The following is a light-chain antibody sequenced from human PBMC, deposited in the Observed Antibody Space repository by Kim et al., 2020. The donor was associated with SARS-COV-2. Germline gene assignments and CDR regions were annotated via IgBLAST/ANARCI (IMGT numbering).Light chain of an antibody. CDR3: QQYGSSPYT. Sequence: EIVLTQSPGTLSLSPGERATLSCRASQSVSSNYLAWYQGKPGQAPRLLIFGASSRATGIPDRFSGSGSGTDSTLTISRLEPEDFAVYYCQQYGSSPYTFGQGTKLEI. V-gene: IGKV3-20*01. CDR1: QSVSSNY. J-gene: IGKJ2*01. CDR2: GAS.